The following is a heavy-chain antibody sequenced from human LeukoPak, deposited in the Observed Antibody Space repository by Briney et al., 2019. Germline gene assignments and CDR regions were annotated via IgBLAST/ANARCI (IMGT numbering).Heavy chain of an antibody. D-gene: IGHD4-11*01. CDR1: GFTYSHHG. J-gene: IGHJ4*02. V-gene: IGHV3-33*03. Sequence: GGSLRLSCAASGFTYSHHGMHWVRQAPGKGLEWVAVIWSDGTEKYYADSVKGRFTISRDNSTNTLYLEMNRLRGEDTAVYYCAKDAERGFDYSNSLEYWGLGTLVTVSS. CDR3: AKDAERGFDYSNSLEY. CDR2: IWSDGTEK.